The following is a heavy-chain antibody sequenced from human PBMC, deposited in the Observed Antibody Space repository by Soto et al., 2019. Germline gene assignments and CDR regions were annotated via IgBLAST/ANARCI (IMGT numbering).Heavy chain of an antibody. CDR1: GFSFRNAW. J-gene: IGHJ4*02. CDR2: IKSKTDGGTT. Sequence: EVQLVESGGGLVKPGGSLRLSCAASGFSFRNAWMNWVRQAPGKGLEWVGRIKSKTDGGTTDYVASMKGRFTISRDDLKNTLYLQMNSLRTEDTAVYYCTTGTVGYSYGYWGQGTLVTVSS. D-gene: IGHD5-18*01. V-gene: IGHV3-15*01. CDR3: TTGTVGYSYGY.